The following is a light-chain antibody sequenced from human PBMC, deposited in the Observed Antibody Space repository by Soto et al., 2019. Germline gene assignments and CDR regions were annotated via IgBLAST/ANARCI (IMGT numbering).Light chain of an antibody. CDR3: QKYGNLWT. CDR1: QNVSSNL. CDR2: LSS. V-gene: IGKV3-20*01. J-gene: IGKJ1*01. Sequence: TVLTQSPGTLSLSPGERATLSCRASQNVSSNLLVCYQQHPFHSPTLLIHLSSTISTGIPDRFSGNGSGTDFSLTIRRLEPDDFAVYYRQKYGNLWTFGQGTKVDIK.